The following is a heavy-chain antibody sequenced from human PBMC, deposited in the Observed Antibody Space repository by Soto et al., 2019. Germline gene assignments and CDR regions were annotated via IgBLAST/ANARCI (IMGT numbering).Heavy chain of an antibody. D-gene: IGHD2-15*01. V-gene: IGHV4-30-4*01. Sequence: QVQLQESGPGLVKPSQTLSLTCTVSGGSISSGDYYWSWIRQPPGKGLEWIGYIYYSGSTYYNPSLNSRVTISIGTTMNQFALKLRSVIAADTVVYYCATVDKDPGEYYYYGTDVWGQGTTVTVSS. CDR2: IYYSGST. CDR1: GGSISSGDYY. J-gene: IGHJ6*02. CDR3: ATVDKDPGEYYYYGTDV.